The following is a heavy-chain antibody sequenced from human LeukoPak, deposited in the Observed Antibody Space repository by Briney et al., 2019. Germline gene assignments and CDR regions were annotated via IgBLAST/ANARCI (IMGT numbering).Heavy chain of an antibody. J-gene: IGHJ4*02. D-gene: IGHD2/OR15-2a*01. Sequence: GGSLRLSCAASGFTFSSYWMHWVRQAPGKGLVWVSRINSDGSSTSYADSVKGRFTISRDNAKNSLFLQMNSLTADDTAVYYCARERTTIVSGTTIGAYWGQGTLVTVSS. CDR3: ARERTTIVSGTTIGAY. CDR2: INSDGSST. CDR1: GFTFSSYW. V-gene: IGHV3-74*01.